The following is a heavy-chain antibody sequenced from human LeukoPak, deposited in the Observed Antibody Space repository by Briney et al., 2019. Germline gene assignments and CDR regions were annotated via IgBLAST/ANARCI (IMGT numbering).Heavy chain of an antibody. Sequence: GGSLRLSCAASVFTFSSYAMSWVRQAPGKGLEWVSAISGSGGSTYYADSVKGRFTISRDNSKNTLYLQMNSLRAEDTAVYYCAKGGSYPYYFDYWGQGTLVTVSS. CDR1: VFTFSSYA. V-gene: IGHV3-23*01. CDR2: ISGSGGST. CDR3: AKGGSYPYYFDY. J-gene: IGHJ4*02. D-gene: IGHD1-26*01.